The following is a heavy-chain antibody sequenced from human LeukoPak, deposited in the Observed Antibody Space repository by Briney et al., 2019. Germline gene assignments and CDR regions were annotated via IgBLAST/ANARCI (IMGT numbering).Heavy chain of an antibody. CDR3: LRTNYYYYYMDV. J-gene: IGHJ6*03. D-gene: IGHD1-14*01. Sequence: GGSLRLSCAASGFTFSSYPMNWVRQAPGKGLEWVSYISSSSSTIYYADSVKGRFTISRDNAKKSLYLQMNSLRAEDTAVYYCLRTNYYYYYMDVWGKGTTVTVSS. CDR2: ISSSSSTI. CDR1: GFTFSSYP. V-gene: IGHV3-48*01.